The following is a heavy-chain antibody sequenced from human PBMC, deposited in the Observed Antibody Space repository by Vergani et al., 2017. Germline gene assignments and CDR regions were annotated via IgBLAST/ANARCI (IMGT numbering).Heavy chain of an antibody. Sequence: EVQLVESGGGLVQPGGSLRLSCAASGFTVSTNYMSWVRQAPGRGLEWVSVIYRGGSTDYADSVKGRFTISRHNSKNTLYLQMNSLRAEATAVYYCARINYDSSGYYPYFDYWGQGTLVTVSS. CDR1: GFTVSTNY. D-gene: IGHD3-22*01. CDR2: IYRGGST. J-gene: IGHJ4*02. V-gene: IGHV3-53*04. CDR3: ARINYDSSGYYPYFDY.